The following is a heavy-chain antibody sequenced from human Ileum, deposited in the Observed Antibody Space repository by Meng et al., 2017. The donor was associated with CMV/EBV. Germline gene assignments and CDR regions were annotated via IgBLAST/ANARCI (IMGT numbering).Heavy chain of an antibody. CDR3: SYSRSEYSYAAVP. CDR1: GFSLSSSGTA. V-gene: IGHV2-5*02. CDR2: IYWDDDK. J-gene: IGHJ4*02. D-gene: IGHD3-16*01. Sequence: ITLKESGPTLVKPTEPLTFPCVFSGFSLSSSGTAVGWIRQPPGKALEWLGMIYWDDDKRFNPSLKTRLSITKDDSKNQVVLTITHMDPADSGTYFCSYSRSEYSYAAVPWGQGILVTVSS.